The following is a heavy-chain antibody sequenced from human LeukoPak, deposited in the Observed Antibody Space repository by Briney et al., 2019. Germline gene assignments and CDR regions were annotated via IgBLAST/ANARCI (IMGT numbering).Heavy chain of an antibody. Sequence: ASVKVSCKASGYTFTGYYMHWVRQAPGQGLEWMGWINPYSGGTNYAQKFQGRVTMTRDTSISTAYMELSRLRSDDTAVYYCARDRTYYDSSGSFDYWGQGTLVTVSS. CDR3: ARDRTYYDSSGSFDY. CDR1: GYTFTGYY. CDR2: INPYSGGT. V-gene: IGHV1-2*02. J-gene: IGHJ4*02. D-gene: IGHD3-22*01.